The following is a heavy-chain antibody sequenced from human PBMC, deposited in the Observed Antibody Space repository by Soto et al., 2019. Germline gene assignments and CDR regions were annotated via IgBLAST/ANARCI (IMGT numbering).Heavy chain of an antibody. CDR3: AKDMKYDFWSGFDY. CDR1: GFTFDDYA. D-gene: IGHD3-3*01. Sequence: GGSLRLSCAASGFTFDDYAMHWVRQAPGKGLEWVSLISWDGGSTYYADSVKGRFTISRDNSKNSLYLQMNSLRAEDTALYYCAKDMKYDFWSGFDYWGQGTLVTVSS. J-gene: IGHJ4*02. V-gene: IGHV3-43D*04. CDR2: ISWDGGST.